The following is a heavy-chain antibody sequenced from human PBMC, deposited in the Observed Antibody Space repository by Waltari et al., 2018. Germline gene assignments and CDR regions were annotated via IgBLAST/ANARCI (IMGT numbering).Heavy chain of an antibody. D-gene: IGHD4-4*01. CDR2: IKSKTDGGTT. CDR1: GYSFTSYW. Sequence: EVQLVQSGAEVTKPGVSLKISCKGSGYSFTSYWIGWVAQAPGKGLGWVGRIKSKTDGGTTDYAAPVKGRFTISRDDSKNTLYLQMNSLKTEDTAVYYCTTVSTVNYYYYGMDVWGQGTTVTVSS. CDR3: TTVSTVNYYYYGMDV. V-gene: IGHV3-15*01. J-gene: IGHJ6*02.